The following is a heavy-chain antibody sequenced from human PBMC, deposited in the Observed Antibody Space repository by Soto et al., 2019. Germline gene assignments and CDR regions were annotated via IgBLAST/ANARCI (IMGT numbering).Heavy chain of an antibody. CDR3: ASLFTRKAGGGSPPPCY. J-gene: IGHJ4*02. CDR2: IYYSGST. D-gene: IGHD6-19*01. CDR1: GGSISSSSYY. Sequence: SETLSLTCTVSGGSISSSSYYWGWIRQPPGKGLEWIGSIYYSGSTYYNTSLKSQDTKSVETSKNQFSLKPGFLTAGNTGFFFWASLFTRKAGGGSPPPCYWGQGALVTVSS. V-gene: IGHV4-39*01.